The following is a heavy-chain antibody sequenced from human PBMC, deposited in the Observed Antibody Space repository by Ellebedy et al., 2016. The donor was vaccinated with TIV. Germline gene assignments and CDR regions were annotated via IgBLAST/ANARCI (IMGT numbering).Heavy chain of an antibody. J-gene: IGHJ4*02. Sequence: AASVKVSCKASGYTFTNYGINWVRQAPGQGLEWMGWISPYTGNKNYAQKLQGRDTMTADTSTNTAYMDLRSLRSDDTAVYYCTRGSQRWVDYWGQGTLVTVSS. D-gene: IGHD1-1*01. CDR3: TRGSQRWVDY. CDR2: ISPYTGNK. V-gene: IGHV1-18*01. CDR1: GYTFTNYG.